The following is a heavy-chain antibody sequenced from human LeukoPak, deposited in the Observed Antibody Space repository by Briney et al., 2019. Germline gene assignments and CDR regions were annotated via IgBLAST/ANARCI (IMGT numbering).Heavy chain of an antibody. D-gene: IGHD4-23*01. CDR1: GFIFSSYD. CDR2: ISQDVSHK. J-gene: IGHJ3*01. Sequence: PGRSLRLSCAASGFIFSSYDMYWVRQAPGKGPEWVAVISQDVSHKYYADFVKGRFTISRDNSKNTLHLQMNTLTTEDTAVYYCAKRRLEDSGTYGGGFDFWGQGTMVTVSS. CDR3: AKRRLEDSGTYGGGFDF. V-gene: IGHV3-30*18.